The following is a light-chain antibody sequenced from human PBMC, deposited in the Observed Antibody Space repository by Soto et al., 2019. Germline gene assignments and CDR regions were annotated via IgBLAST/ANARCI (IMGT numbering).Light chain of an antibody. CDR1: QSLLHSNGYNY. Sequence: DIVMTQSPLSLPVTPGEPASISCRSSQSLLHSNGYNYVDWYLQKPGQSPQLLIYLGSNRASGVPDRFSGSGSGTDFTVKISRVEAEDGGVYYCMQALHTYTCGRGTKLEIK. V-gene: IGKV2-28*01. J-gene: IGKJ2*01. CDR2: LGS. CDR3: MQALHTYT.